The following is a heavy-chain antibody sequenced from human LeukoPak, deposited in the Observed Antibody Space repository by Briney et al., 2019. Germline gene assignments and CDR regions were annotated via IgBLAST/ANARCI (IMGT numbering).Heavy chain of an antibody. Sequence: PGGSLRLSCAASGFTVSSKYMSWVRQAPGKGLEWVSVIYTGGNTYYSESVKGRFTISRDNSKNLVDVQRNGLGVEDTGVYFCAGDYGDCWGGGRMVSVSS. V-gene: IGHV3-66*01. CDR2: IYTGGNT. CDR1: GFTVSSKY. J-gene: IGHJ4*02. D-gene: IGHD4-17*01. CDR3: AGDYGDC.